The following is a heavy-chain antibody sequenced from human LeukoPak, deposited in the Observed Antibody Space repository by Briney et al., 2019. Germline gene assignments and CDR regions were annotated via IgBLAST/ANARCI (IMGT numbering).Heavy chain of an antibody. CDR3: ARDAKPKHGAGTTQGAYYYYMDV. J-gene: IGHJ6*03. D-gene: IGHD1-7*01. V-gene: IGHV4-4*07. Sequence: SETLSLTCTVSGGSISSYYWSWIRQPAGKGLEWIGRIYTSGSTNYNPSLKSRVTMSVDTSKNQFSLKLSSVTAADTAVYYCARDAKPKHGAGTTQGAYYYYMDVWGKGTTVTVSS. CDR2: IYTSGST. CDR1: GGSISSYY.